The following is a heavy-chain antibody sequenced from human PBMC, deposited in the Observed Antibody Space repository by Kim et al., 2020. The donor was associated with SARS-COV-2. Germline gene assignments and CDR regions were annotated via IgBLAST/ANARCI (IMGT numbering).Heavy chain of an antibody. CDR3: ARGLYYGSGTYYPLFD. J-gene: IGHJ4*01. D-gene: IGHD3-10*01. CDR2: ITRSSSYT. CDR1: GFTFSDYY. V-gene: IGHV3-11*05. Sequence: GGSLRLSCAASGFTFSDYYMSWIRQAPGKGLEWVSYITRSSSYTNYADSVKGRFTISRDNAKNSLYLHMNSLRVDDTAVYYCARGLYYGSGTYYPLFD.